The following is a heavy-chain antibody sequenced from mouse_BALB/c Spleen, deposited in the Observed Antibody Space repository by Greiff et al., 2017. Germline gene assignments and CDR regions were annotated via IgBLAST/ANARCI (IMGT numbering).Heavy chain of an antibody. CDR2: ISSGGGNT. CDR3: ARSGHRYDYYFDY. D-gene: IGHD2-14*01. V-gene: IGHV5-9*03. J-gene: IGHJ2*01. Sequence: EVHLVESGGGLVKPGGSLKLSCAASGFTFSSYTMSWVRQTPEKRLEWVATISSGGGNTYYPDSVKGRFTISRDNAKNNLYLQMSSLRSEDTALYYCARSGHRYDYYFDYWGQGTTLTVSS. CDR1: GFTFSSYT.